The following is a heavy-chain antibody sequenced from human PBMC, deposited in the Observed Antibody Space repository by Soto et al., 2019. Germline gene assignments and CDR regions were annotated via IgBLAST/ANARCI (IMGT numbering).Heavy chain of an antibody. CDR1: GFTFSDYY. CDR2: ISSSGSTI. V-gene: IGHV3-11*01. Sequence: PGGSLRPSCAASGFTFSDYYMSWIRQAPGKGLEWVSYISSSGSTIYYADSVKGRFTISRDNAKNSLYLQMNSLRAEDTAAYYCARVGELSLYRGGAFDYWGQGTLVTVSS. D-gene: IGHD3-16*02. CDR3: ARVGELSLYRGGAFDY. J-gene: IGHJ4*02.